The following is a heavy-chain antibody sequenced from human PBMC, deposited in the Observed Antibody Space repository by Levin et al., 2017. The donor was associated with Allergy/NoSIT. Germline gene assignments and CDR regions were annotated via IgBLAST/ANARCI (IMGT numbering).Heavy chain of an antibody. V-gene: IGHV3-23*01. CDR3: AKDGRGGYYSGMPY. CDR2: IGASGDLT. J-gene: IGHJ4*02. CDR1: GFRFGDYA. Sequence: LSLTCAGSGFRFGDYAISWVRQAPGKGLQWVAGIGASGDLTYYADSVKGRFTISRDNFQKTLYLQMNSLRADDTAVYYCAKDGRGGYYSGMPYWGQGTLVTVSS. D-gene: IGHD3-22*01.